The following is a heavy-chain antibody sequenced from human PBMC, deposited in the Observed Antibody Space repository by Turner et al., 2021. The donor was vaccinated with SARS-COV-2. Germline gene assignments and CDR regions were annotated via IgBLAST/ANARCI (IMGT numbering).Heavy chain of an antibody. J-gene: IGHJ4*02. CDR3: AKFPAYYYDSSGYYDGDY. CDR1: GFTFSSYG. V-gene: IGHV3-30*18. D-gene: IGHD3-22*01. Sequence: QVQLVESGGGVVQPGRSLRLSCAESGFTFSSYGMHWVRQAPGKGLEWVAVISYDGSNKYYADSVKGRFTISRDNSKNTLYLQMNSLRAEDTAVYYCAKFPAYYYDSSGYYDGDYWGQGTLVTVSS. CDR2: ISYDGSNK.